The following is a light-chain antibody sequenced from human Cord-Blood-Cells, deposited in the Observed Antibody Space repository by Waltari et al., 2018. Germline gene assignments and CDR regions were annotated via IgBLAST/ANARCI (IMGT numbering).Light chain of an antibody. CDR3: SSYTSSSTYV. CDR1: SSDVGGYKY. CDR2: DVS. Sequence: QSALTQPASVSGSPGPSITISCTGTSSDVGGYKYVFWYQQHPGKTPKLMIYDVSKRPSGVSNRFSGSKSGNTASLTISGLQAEDEADYYCSSYTSSSTYVFGTGTKVTVL. J-gene: IGLJ1*01. V-gene: IGLV2-14*01.